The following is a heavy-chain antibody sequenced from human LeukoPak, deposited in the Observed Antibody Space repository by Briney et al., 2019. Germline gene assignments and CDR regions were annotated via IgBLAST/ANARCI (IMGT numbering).Heavy chain of an antibody. D-gene: IGHD6-13*01. Sequence: GGSLRLSCAASEFPFSSHWMYWVRHAPGKGLVWVARLSGDGSTTRHADSVKGRFTISRDNAKSTLYLQMDSLRVEDTALYYCARGIASSRSVAIDLWGRGTLVGVSS. V-gene: IGHV3-74*01. CDR1: EFPFSSHW. CDR3: ARGIASSRSVAIDL. J-gene: IGHJ4*02. CDR2: LSGDGSTT.